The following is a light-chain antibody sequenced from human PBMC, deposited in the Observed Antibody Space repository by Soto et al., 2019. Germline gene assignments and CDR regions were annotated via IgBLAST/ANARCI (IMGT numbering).Light chain of an antibody. CDR1: RDISNY. J-gene: IGKJ5*01. CDR2: DAS. V-gene: IGKV1-33*01. Sequence: DIQMTQSPSSLSASVGDRVTITCQASRDISNYLNWYQQKPGKAPKLLIYDASNLETGVPSRFSGSGSGTDLTFTISSLQPQDIETYYCQQYDNLPITFGQGTRLQIK. CDR3: QQYDNLPIT.